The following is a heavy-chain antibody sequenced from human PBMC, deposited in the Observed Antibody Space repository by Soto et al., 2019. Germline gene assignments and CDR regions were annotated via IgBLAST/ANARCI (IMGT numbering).Heavy chain of an antibody. CDR3: ARETVGTIDR. CDR1: GGSISSVGYY. Sequence: QVQLQESGPGLVKPSQTLSLTCTVSGGSISSVGYYWSWIRQHPGKGLEWIGYIYNSGSTHYHPSLQSRITTSVDTSKTQFSLKLSSVTVADTAVYFCARETVGTIDRWGQGTLVTVSS. V-gene: IGHV4-31*03. CDR2: IYNSGST. D-gene: IGHD5-12*01. J-gene: IGHJ5*02.